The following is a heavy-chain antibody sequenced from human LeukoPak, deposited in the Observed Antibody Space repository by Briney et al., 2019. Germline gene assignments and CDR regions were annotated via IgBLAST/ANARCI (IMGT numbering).Heavy chain of an antibody. D-gene: IGHD3-16*01. J-gene: IGHJ4*02. Sequence: PGGSLRLSCAASGFTFSSYAMHWVRQAPGKGLEWVAVISYDGSNKYYADSVKGRFTISRDSSKNTLYLQMNSLRAEDTAVYYCAKGGTYPNYYFDYWGQGTLVTVSS. CDR2: ISYDGSNK. CDR1: GFTFSSYA. V-gene: IGHV3-30-3*01. CDR3: AKGGTYPNYYFDY.